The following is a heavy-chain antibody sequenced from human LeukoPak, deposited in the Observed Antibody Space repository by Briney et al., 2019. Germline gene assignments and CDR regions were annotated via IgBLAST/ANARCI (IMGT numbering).Heavy chain of an antibody. J-gene: IGHJ4*02. CDR3: ARVGYCSGGSCSRFDY. CDR1: GGSISSSSYY. D-gene: IGHD2-15*01. CDR2: IYYSGST. Sequence: SETLSLTCTVSGGSISSSSYYWGWIRQPPGKGLEWIGSIYYSGSTYYNPSLKSRVTISVDTSKNQFSLKLSSVTAADTAVYYCARVGYCSGGSCSRFDYWGQGTLVTVSS. V-gene: IGHV4-39*07.